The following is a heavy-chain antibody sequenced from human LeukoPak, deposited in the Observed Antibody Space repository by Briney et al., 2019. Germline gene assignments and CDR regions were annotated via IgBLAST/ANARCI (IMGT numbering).Heavy chain of an antibody. D-gene: IGHD6-19*01. CDR3: ARSPPDYIAVDAFDI. V-gene: IGHV4-4*07. J-gene: IGHJ3*02. Sequence: PSETLSLTCTVSGGSISSYYWSWIRQPAGKGLEWIGRIYTSGSTNYNPSLKSRVTMSVDTSKNQFSLKLSSVTAADTAVYYCARSPPDYIAVDAFDIWGQGTMVTVSS. CDR1: GGSISSYY. CDR2: IYTSGST.